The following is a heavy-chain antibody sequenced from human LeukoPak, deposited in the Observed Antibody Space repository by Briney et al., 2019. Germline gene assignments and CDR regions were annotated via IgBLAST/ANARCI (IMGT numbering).Heavy chain of an antibody. CDR1: GFTFSDYS. J-gene: IGHJ3*02. CDR2: ITSSSSTI. Sequence: QPGGSLRLSCAASGFTFSDYSMNWVRQAPGKGLEWVSYITSSSSTIYYADSVKGRFTISRDNAKNSLYLQMNSLRAEDTAVYYCARQRAGHAFDIWGQGTMVTVSS. CDR3: ARQRAGHAFDI. V-gene: IGHV3-48*04.